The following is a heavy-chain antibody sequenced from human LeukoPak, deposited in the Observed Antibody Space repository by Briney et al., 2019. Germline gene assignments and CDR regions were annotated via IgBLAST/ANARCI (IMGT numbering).Heavy chain of an antibody. CDR3: AVTVGGSYYFDY. CDR2: IYSGGST. J-gene: IGHJ4*02. V-gene: IGHV3-66*02. D-gene: IGHD1-26*01. CDR1: GFTFSDYY. Sequence: PGGSLRLSCAASGFTFSDYYMSWVRQAPGKGLEWVSVIYSGGSTYYADSVKGRFTISRDNSKNTLYLQMNSLRAEDTAVYYCAVTVGGSYYFDYWGQGTLVTVSS.